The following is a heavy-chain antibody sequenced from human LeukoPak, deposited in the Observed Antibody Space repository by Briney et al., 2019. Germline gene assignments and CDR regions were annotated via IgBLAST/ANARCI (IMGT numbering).Heavy chain of an antibody. J-gene: IGHJ5*02. CDR2: IYHSGST. Sequence: SETLSLTCTVSGGSISSSSYYWGWIRQPPGKGLEWIGTIYHSGSTYYNPSLKSRVTISVDTSKNQFSLKLSSVTAADTAVYYCARGYSSSWYFNWFDPWGQGTLVTVSS. D-gene: IGHD6-13*01. CDR3: ARGYSSSWYFNWFDP. CDR1: GGSISSSSYY. V-gene: IGHV4-39*07.